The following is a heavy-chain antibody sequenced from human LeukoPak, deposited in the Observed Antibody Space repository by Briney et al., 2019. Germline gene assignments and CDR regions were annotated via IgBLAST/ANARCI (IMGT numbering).Heavy chain of an antibody. CDR3: ARARGYCSSTSCFMFDP. D-gene: IGHD2-2*01. CDR1: GGSISSGSYY. V-gene: IGHV4-61*02. Sequence: PSETLSLTCTVSGGSISSGSYYWSWIRQPAGKGLEWIGRIYTSGSTNYNPSLKSRVTISVDTSKNQFSLKLSSVTAADTAVYYCARARGYCSSTSCFMFDPWGQGTLVTVSS. J-gene: IGHJ5*02. CDR2: IYTSGST.